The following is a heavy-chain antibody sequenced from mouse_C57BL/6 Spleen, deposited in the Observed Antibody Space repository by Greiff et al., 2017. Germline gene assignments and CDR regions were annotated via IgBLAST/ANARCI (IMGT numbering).Heavy chain of an antibody. D-gene: IGHD1-1*02. CDR1: GYTFTSYW. CDR3: ARSKVGSYYFDY. Sequence: QVQLQQPGAELVKPGASVKLSCKASGYTFTSYWMHWVKQRPGQGLEWIGMIHPNSGSTNYNEKFKSKATLTVDKSSSTAYMQLSSLTSEDSAVYYCARSKVGSYYFDYWGQGTTLTVSS. CDR2: IHPNSGST. J-gene: IGHJ2*01. V-gene: IGHV1-64*01.